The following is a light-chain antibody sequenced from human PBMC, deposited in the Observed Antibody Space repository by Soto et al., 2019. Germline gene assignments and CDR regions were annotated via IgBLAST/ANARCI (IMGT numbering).Light chain of an antibody. CDR1: QSVRSN. V-gene: IGKV3-11*01. CDR3: QQRSNWPPIT. Sequence: EIVLTQSPATLSLSPGERATLSCRASQSVRSNLAWYQQKPGQAPRLLIYDASNRATGIPARFSGSGSGTDFTLTISSLEPEDFAVYYCQQRSNWPPITFGQRTRLEIK. CDR2: DAS. J-gene: IGKJ5*01.